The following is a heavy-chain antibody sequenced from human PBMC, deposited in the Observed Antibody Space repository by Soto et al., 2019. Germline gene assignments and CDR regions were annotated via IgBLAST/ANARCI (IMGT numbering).Heavy chain of an antibody. CDR3: ARGSRGSRNYDFWSGYYASDY. D-gene: IGHD3-3*01. V-gene: IGHV4-30-4*01. CDR1: GGSISSGDYY. CDR2: IYYSGST. J-gene: IGHJ4*02. Sequence: PSETLSLTCTVSGGSISSGDYYWSWIRQPPGKGLEWIGYIYYSGSTYYNPSLKSRVTISVDTSKNQFSLKLSSVTAADTAVYYCARGSRGSRNYDFWSGYYASDYWGQGTLVTVPQ.